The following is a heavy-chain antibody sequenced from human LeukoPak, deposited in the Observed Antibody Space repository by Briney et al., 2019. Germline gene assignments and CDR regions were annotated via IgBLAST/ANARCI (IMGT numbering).Heavy chain of an antibody. D-gene: IGHD3-9*01. CDR1: GFTFSSYG. CDR3: AREYVLRYFDF. V-gene: IGHV3-33*01. Sequence: GGSLRLSCAASGFTFSSYGMHWVRQAPGKGLEWVAVIWYDGSNRYYADSVKGRFIISRDNSKNTLYLQMNSLRAEDTAVYYCAREYVLRYFDFWGQGTLVTVSS. J-gene: IGHJ4*02. CDR2: IWYDGSNR.